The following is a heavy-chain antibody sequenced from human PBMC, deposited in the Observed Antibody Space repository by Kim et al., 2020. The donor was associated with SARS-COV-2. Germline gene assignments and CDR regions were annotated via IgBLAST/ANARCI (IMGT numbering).Heavy chain of an antibody. CDR3: SRVFGLGAVTATWEWGF. J-gene: IGHJ4*02. V-gene: IGHV3-49*03. CDR2: IRNKGYGGTI. D-gene: IGHD3-10*02. CDR1: GFNFGEYV. Sequence: GGSLRLSCTASGFNFGEYVMSWFRQAPGRALELVGFIRNKGYGGTIEYAASVKGRFIISREDFQGIAYLQMTSLKAEDTAVYYCSRVFGLGAVTATWEWGFWGPGTLVTVSS.